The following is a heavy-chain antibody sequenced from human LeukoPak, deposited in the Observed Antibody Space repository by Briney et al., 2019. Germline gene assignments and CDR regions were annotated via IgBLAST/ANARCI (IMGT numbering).Heavy chain of an antibody. Sequence: SETLSLTCTVSGGSIGSYYWSWIRQPPGKGLEWIGYIYYSGSTNYNPSLKSRVTISVDTSKNQFSLKLSSVTAADTAVYYCARTSYDFWGGPLDYWGQGTLVTVSS. CDR2: IYYSGST. CDR3: ARTSYDFWGGPLDY. D-gene: IGHD3-3*01. CDR1: GGSIGSYY. V-gene: IGHV4-59*01. J-gene: IGHJ4*02.